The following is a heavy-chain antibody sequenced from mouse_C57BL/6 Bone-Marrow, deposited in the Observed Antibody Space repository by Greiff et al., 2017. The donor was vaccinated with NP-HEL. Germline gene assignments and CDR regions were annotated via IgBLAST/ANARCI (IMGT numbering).Heavy chain of an antibody. CDR3: ARRASFITTVPFAY. V-gene: IGHV1-81*01. Sequence: QVQLKESGAELARPGASVKLSCKASGYTFTSYGISWVKQRTGQGLEWIGEIYPRSGNTYYNEKLKGKATLTADKSSSTAYMELRSLTSEYSAVYFCARRASFITTVPFAYWGQGTLVTVSA. CDR1: GYTFTSYG. CDR2: IYPRSGNT. J-gene: IGHJ3*01. D-gene: IGHD1-1*01.